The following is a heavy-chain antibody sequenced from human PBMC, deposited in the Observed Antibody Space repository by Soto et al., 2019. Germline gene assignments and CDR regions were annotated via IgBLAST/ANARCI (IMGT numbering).Heavy chain of an antibody. J-gene: IGHJ4*02. CDR3: ASEQWLTANVDY. Sequence: PGGSLRLSCAASGFTFSSYGMHWVRQAPGKGLEWVAVISYDGSNKCYADSVKGRFTISRDNSKNTLYLQMNSLRAEDTAVYYCASEQWLTANVDYWGQGTLVTVSS. D-gene: IGHD6-19*01. CDR1: GFTFSSYG. V-gene: IGHV3-30*03. CDR2: ISYDGSNK.